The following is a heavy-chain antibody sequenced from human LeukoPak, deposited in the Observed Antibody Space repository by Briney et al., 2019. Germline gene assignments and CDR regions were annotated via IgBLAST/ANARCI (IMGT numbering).Heavy chain of an antibody. CDR2: IYSGGST. CDR3: ARDVLNSVDY. CDR1: GFTVSSNY. D-gene: IGHD2-8*01. V-gene: IGHV3-53*01. J-gene: IGHJ4*02. Sequence: GGSLRLSCAASGFTVSSNYMSWVRQAPGKGLEWVSVIYSGGSTYYADSVRGRFTISRDNSKNTLYLQMNSLRAEDTAVYYCARDVLNSVDYWGQGTLVTVSS.